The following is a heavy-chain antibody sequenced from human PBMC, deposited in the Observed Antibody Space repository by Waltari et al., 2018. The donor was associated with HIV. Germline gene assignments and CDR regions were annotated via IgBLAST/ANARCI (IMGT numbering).Heavy chain of an antibody. CDR1: GYTFTAYT. CDR3: ARSYYGSGNWFDP. CDR2: INPNSGGT. Sequence: QVQLVQSGAEVKKPAAPETVSCKASGYTFTAYTMHWVRQAPGQGLEWMGWINPNSGGTNYAQKFQGRVTMTRDTSISTAYMELSRLRSDDTAVYYCARSYYGSGNWFDPWGQGTLVTVSS. V-gene: IGHV1-2*02. D-gene: IGHD3-10*01. J-gene: IGHJ5*02.